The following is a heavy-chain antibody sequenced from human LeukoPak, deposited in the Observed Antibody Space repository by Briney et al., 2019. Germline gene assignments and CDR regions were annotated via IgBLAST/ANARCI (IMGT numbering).Heavy chain of an antibody. CDR2: IYYSGST. V-gene: IGHV4-39*01. D-gene: IGHD4/OR15-4a*01. CDR3: ARRPDSGANWFSI. J-gene: IGHJ4*02. CDR1: GGSISSSSYY. Sequence: PSETLSLTCTVSGGSISSSSYYWGWIRQPPGKGLEWIGSIYYSGSTYYNPSLKSRVTISVDTSKNQFSLKLNSVTAADAAVYYCARRPDSGANWFSIWGQGTLVTVSS.